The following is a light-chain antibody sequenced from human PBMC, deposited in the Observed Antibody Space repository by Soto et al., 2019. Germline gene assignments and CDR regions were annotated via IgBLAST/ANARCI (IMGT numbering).Light chain of an antibody. V-gene: IGKV1-39*01. CDR2: AAS. J-gene: IGKJ5*01. CDR1: QSIATY. Sequence: DIQMTQSPSSLSASVGDRVTITCRASQSIATYLNWYQHKLGKAPKLLIYAASSLQTGVPSRFSGSGSGTDFTLTISSLQPEDFATYFCQQSSTIPITFGQWTRLEIK. CDR3: QQSSTIPIT.